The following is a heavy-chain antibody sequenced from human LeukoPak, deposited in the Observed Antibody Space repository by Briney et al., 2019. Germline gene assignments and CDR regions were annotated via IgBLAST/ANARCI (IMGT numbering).Heavy chain of an antibody. V-gene: IGHV4-61*01. CDR1: GGSVSSVSYY. D-gene: IGHD5-18*01. CDR3: AKGAAGCSYG. CDR2: IYYSGST. Sequence: PSETLSLTCTVSGGSVSSVSYYWSWIRQPPGKGLEWIGHIYYSGSTNYNPSLKSRVTISIDTSKNQFSLRLSSVTAADTAVYYCAKGAAGCSYGWGQGTLVTVPS. J-gene: IGHJ4*02.